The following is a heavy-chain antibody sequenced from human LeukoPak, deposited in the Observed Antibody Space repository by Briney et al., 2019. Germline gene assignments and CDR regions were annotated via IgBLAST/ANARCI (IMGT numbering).Heavy chain of an antibody. CDR1: GFTFSNYA. J-gene: IGHJ4*02. V-gene: IGHV3-23*01. CDR2: ISYSGDNT. D-gene: IGHD4-17*01. Sequence: GGSLRLSWEASGFTFSNYAMSWVRQAPGKGLEWVSGISYSGDNTYYADSVKGRFTISRDNSKNTLYLQMTSLRAEDTAVYCCARYRSRAGYGDLQNWGQGTLVTVSS. CDR3: ARYRSRAGYGDLQN.